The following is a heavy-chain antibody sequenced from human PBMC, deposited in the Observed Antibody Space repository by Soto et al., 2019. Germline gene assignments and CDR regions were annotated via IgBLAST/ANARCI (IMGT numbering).Heavy chain of an antibody. J-gene: IGHJ4*02. CDR2: IWYDGSNK. V-gene: IGHV3-33*01. Sequence: QVQLVESGGGVVQPGRSLRLSCAASGFTFSSYGMHWVRQAPGKGLEWVAVIWYDGSNKYYADSVKGRFTISRDNSKNTLYLQMNSLRAEDTAVYYCARDGGYSYGPGAFDYWGQGTLVTVSS. D-gene: IGHD5-18*01. CDR1: GFTFSSYG. CDR3: ARDGGYSYGPGAFDY.